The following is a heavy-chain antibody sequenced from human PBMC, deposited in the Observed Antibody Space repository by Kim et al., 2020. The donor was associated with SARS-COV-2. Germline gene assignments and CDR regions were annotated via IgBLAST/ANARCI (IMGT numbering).Heavy chain of an antibody. D-gene: IGHD2-15*01. V-gene: IGHV4-34*01. CDR3: ARVGYGGNPIDP. CDR1: GGSFSGYY. Sequence: SETLSLTCAVYGGSFSGYYWSWIRQPPGKGLEWIGEINHSGSTNYNPSLKSRVTISVDTSKNQFSLKLSSVTAADTAVYYCARVGYGGNPIDPWGQGTLVTVSS. CDR2: INHSGST. J-gene: IGHJ5*02.